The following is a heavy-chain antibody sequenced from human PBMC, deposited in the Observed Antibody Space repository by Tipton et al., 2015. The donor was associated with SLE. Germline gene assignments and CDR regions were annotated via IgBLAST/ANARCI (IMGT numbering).Heavy chain of an antibody. J-gene: IGHJ4*02. CDR1: GGSISSYY. CDR2: IYHSGST. D-gene: IGHD2-15*01. Sequence: TLSLTCTVSGGSISSYYWSWIRQPPGKGLEWIGYIYHSGSTYYNPSLKSRVTISVDRSKNQFSLKLSSVTAADTAVYYCARGGRGGYYFDYWGQGTLVTVSS. CDR3: ARGGRGGYYFDY. V-gene: IGHV4-59*12.